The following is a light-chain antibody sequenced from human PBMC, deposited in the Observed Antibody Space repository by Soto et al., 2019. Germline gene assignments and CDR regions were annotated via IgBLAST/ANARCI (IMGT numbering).Light chain of an antibody. CDR3: QQYGSSPT. J-gene: IGKJ1*01. Sequence: EIVLTQSPGTLSLSPGERATLSCRSSQSVSSNYLAWYQQKPDQAPRLVIYDVSGRATGIPDRFSGSGSGTDFTITISRLEHEDFAVYYCQQYGSSPTFGPGTKVEIK. V-gene: IGKV3-20*01. CDR1: QSVSSNY. CDR2: DVS.